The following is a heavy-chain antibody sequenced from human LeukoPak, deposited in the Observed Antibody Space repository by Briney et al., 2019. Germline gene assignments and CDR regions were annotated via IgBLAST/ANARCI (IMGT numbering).Heavy chain of an antibody. CDR2: IMPIFGTG. V-gene: IGHV1-69*13. CDR3: AGIDETIWFGDRDKGAFDI. J-gene: IGHJ3*02. D-gene: IGHD3-10*01. Sequence: SVEVSCKASGGTFNSYAITWVRQAPGQGLEWMGGIMPIFGTGKNAQKFQGRVTITADESTSTAYMELSSLRSEDTAVYYCAGIDETIWFGDRDKGAFDIWGQGTMVTVSS. CDR1: GGTFNSYA.